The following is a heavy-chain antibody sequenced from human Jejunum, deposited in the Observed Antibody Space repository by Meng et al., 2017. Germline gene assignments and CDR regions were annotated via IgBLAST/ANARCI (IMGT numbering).Heavy chain of an antibody. D-gene: IGHD3-9*01. CDR3: AGDFPKHDSVTGSIINYGMDV. J-gene: IGHJ6*02. CDR2: VYTSGTT. CDR1: GGSISSGGYY. Sequence: LRLSCTVPGGSISSGGYYWSWIRQPAGRGLAWIGRVYTSGTTNYSPSLKSRVTISVDTSKNQFSLGLSSVTAADTAVSYGAGDFPKHDSVTGSIINYGMDVWGQGTTVTVSS. V-gene: IGHV4-61*02.